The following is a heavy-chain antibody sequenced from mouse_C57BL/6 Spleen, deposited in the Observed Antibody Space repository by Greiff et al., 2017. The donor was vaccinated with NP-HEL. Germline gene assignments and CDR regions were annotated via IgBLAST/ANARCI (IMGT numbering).Heavy chain of an antibody. CDR1: GYTFTDYY. Sequence: EVQLQQSGPELVKPGASVKISCKASGYTFTDYYMNWVKQSHGKSLEWIGDINPNNGGTSYNQKFKGKATLTVDKSSSTAYMELRSLTSEDSAVYYCARKRYDYGYFDVWGTGTTVTVSS. V-gene: IGHV1-26*01. CDR3: ARKRYDYGYFDV. D-gene: IGHD2-3*01. J-gene: IGHJ1*03. CDR2: INPNNGGT.